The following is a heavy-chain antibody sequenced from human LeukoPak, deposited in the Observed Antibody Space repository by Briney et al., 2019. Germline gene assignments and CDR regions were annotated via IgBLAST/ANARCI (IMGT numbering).Heavy chain of an antibody. D-gene: IGHD3-10*01. CDR2: ISGSGENT. CDR1: GFTFSSYA. J-gene: IGHJ4*02. CDR3: ARVKGSYSVDY. Sequence: GGSLRLSCAASGFTFSSYAMSWVRQAPGKGLEWVSTISGSGENTYYADSVKGRFTISRDNSKNTLYLQMYSLRVEDTAVYYCARVKGSYSVDYWGQGTLVTVSS. V-gene: IGHV3-23*01.